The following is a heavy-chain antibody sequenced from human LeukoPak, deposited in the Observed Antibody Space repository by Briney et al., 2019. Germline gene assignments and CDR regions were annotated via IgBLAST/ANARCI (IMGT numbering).Heavy chain of an antibody. CDR1: EFTVNNYD. CDR3: ARSFHCSGGRCYLDFLL. Sequence: GASLRLSWAAAEFTVNNYDMHWVRQATGKGLELVAAIGTEGDTYYPDSVKGRFTISRENGKNSLFLQMDSLRAGDSAVYYCARSFHCSGGRCYLDFLLWGQGTLVTVSS. J-gene: IGHJ1*01. V-gene: IGHV3-13*01. D-gene: IGHD2-15*01. CDR2: IGTEGDT.